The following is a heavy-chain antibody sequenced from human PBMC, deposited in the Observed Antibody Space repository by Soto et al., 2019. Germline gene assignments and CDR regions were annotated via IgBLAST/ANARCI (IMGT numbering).Heavy chain of an antibody. Sequence: PGGSLRLSCAASGFTFSNYGMHWVRQAPGKGLEWVGRIRSKANSDATVYAASVKGRFTISRDDSKNTAYLQMNSLKTEDTAVYYCTTPSINYDILTDYFNYWGQGSLVTVSS. CDR2: IRSKANSDAT. CDR1: GFTFSNYG. V-gene: IGHV3-73*01. D-gene: IGHD3-9*01. J-gene: IGHJ4*02. CDR3: TTPSINYDILTDYFNY.